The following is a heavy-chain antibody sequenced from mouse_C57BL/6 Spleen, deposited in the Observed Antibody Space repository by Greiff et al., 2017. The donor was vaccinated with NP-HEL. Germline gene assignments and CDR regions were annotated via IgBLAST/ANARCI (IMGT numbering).Heavy chain of an antibody. CDR1: GYTFTSYW. D-gene: IGHD1-1*01. CDR3: ARRGYYGRDAMDY. Sequence: QVQLQQSGAELVKPGASVKLSCTASGYTFTSYWMPWVQQRPGQGLEWIGMIRPNSGSTNYHEKFKSQATLTVDKSSSTAYMQLSSLTSEDSAVYYCARRGYYGRDAMDYWGQGTSVTVSS. J-gene: IGHJ4*01. CDR2: IRPNSGST. V-gene: IGHV1-64*01.